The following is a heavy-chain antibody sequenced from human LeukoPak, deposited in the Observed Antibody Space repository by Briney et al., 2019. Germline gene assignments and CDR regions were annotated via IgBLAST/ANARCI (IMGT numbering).Heavy chain of an antibody. CDR1: GFTFSTYE. CDR3: GRESDS. Sequence: PGGSLRLSCAASGFTFSTYEMNWARKPQGQGLEWVSYISSSGSTIYYADSVKGRFTISRDNAKNSLYLQMSSLRAEDTAVYYCGRESDSWGQGTLVTVSS. J-gene: IGHJ4*02. V-gene: IGHV3-48*03. CDR2: ISSSGSTI.